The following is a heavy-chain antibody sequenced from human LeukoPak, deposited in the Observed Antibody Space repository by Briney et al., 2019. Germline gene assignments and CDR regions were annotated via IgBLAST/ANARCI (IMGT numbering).Heavy chain of an antibody. V-gene: IGHV3-7*03. J-gene: IGHJ4*02. D-gene: IGHD2-2*01. CDR3: AKGATPVYCSSTSCQSGYYFDY. Sequence: GGSLRLSCAASGFTFSSYWMSWVRQAPGKGLEWVANIKQDGSEKYYVDSVKGRFTISRDNAKNSLYLQMNSLRAEDMALYYCAKGATPVYCSSTSCQSGYYFDYWGQGTLVTVSS. CDR2: IKQDGSEK. CDR1: GFTFSSYW.